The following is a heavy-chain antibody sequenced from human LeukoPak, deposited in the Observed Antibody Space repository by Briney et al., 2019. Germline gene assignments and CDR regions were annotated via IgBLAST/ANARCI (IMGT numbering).Heavy chain of an antibody. Sequence: PSETLSLTCAVYGGSFSGYYWSWIRQPPGKGLEWIGEINHSGSTNYNPSLKSRVTISVDTSKNQFSLKLSSVTAADTAVYYCARGRSSSDYWGQGTWSPSPQ. CDR2: INHSGST. D-gene: IGHD6-6*01. V-gene: IGHV4-34*01. CDR1: GGSFSGYY. J-gene: IGHJ4*02. CDR3: ARGRSSSDY.